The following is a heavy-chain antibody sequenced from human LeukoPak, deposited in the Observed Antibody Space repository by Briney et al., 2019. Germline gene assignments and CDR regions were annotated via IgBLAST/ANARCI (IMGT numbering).Heavy chain of an antibody. CDR2: IHTSGST. Sequence: SETLSLTXTVSGGSISSYYWSWIRQPAGKGLQWIGRIHTSGSTDYNPSLGSRVTMSVDTSKNQFSLKLISVTAADTAVYYCAREGSMTARPFVSTDYWGQGTLVTVSS. CDR1: GGSISSYY. D-gene: IGHD6-6*01. V-gene: IGHV4-4*07. CDR3: AREGSMTARPFVSTDY. J-gene: IGHJ4*02.